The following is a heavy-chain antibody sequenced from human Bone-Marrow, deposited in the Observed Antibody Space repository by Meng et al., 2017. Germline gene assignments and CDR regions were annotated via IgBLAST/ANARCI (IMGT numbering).Heavy chain of an antibody. V-gene: IGHV4-34*01. CDR1: GGSFSGYY. D-gene: IGHD6-6*01. Sequence: SETLSLTCAVYGGSFSGYYWSWIRQPPGKGLEWIGEINHSGSTNYNPSLKSRVTISVDTSKNQFSLKLSSVTAADTAVYYCARVTYSSSPAFDYWGQGTLVTVSS. J-gene: IGHJ4*02. CDR3: ARVTYSSSPAFDY. CDR2: INHSGST.